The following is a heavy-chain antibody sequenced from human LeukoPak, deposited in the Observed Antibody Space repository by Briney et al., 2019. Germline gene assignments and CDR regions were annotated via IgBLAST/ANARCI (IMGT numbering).Heavy chain of an antibody. CDR1: GLNFRKSW. V-gene: IGHV3-7*01. CDR2: IKDDGSEK. J-gene: IGHJ4*02. Sequence: TGGSLRLSCAASGLNFRKSWMTWVRQAPGRGLEWVANIKDDGSEKYYVDSVKGRFTISRDNAKNSLYLQMNGLSAEDTAVYYCTNWGDTWGLDFWGQGILVSVSS. D-gene: IGHD7-27*01. CDR3: TNWGDTWGLDF.